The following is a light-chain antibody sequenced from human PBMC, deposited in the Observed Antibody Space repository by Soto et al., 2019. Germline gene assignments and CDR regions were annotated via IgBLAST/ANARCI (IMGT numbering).Light chain of an antibody. J-gene: IGLJ1*01. CDR3: QVWDPTSDHYV. Sequence: SSELTRPPSVSLAPGQTARITCGGNNIASKSVHWYQQKPGQAPVLVVYDGSDRPSGIPERFSGSNSVNTATLTIGRVEAGDEADYYCQVWDPTSDHYVFGTGTKV. CDR1: NIASKS. V-gene: IGLV3-21*02. CDR2: DGS.